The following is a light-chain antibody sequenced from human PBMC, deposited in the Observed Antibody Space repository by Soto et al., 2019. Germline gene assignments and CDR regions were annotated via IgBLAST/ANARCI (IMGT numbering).Light chain of an antibody. Sequence: EIVLTQSPATLSLSPGERATLSCRASQSVRSYLNCYQQKPGQAPRLLIYDASNRATGIPARFSGSGSGTDFTLTISSLEPEDFAVYYCQQRSNWPLTFGGGTEVEIK. V-gene: IGKV3-11*01. CDR2: DAS. J-gene: IGKJ4*01. CDR1: QSVRSY. CDR3: QQRSNWPLT.